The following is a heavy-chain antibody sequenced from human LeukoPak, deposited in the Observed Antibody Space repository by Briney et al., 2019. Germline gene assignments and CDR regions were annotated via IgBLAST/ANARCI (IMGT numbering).Heavy chain of an antibody. V-gene: IGHV4-31*03. CDR3: ASYSSSSYKFDY. J-gene: IGHJ4*02. Sequence: TLSLTCTVFGGSISSGGYYWSWIRQHPGKGLEWIGYIYYSGSTYYNPSLKSRVTISVDTSKNQCSLKLSSVTAADTAVYYCASYSSSSYKFDYWGQGTLVTVSS. D-gene: IGHD6-6*01. CDR2: IYYSGST. CDR1: GGSISSGGYY.